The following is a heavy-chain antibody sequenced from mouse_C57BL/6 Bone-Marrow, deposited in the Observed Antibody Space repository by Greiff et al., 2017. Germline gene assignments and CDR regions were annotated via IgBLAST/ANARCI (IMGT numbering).Heavy chain of an antibody. CDR3: MRYGNYWYFDV. Sequence: EVQLVETGGALVQPGGSRGLSCEGSGFTFSGFWMSWVRQTPGQTLEWIGDINSDGSAINYAPSIKDRFTIFRDNDKSTLYLQMSNVRSEDTATYFCMRYGNYWYFDVWGTGTTVTVSS. CDR2: INSDGSAI. CDR1: GFTFSGFW. D-gene: IGHD2-1*01. J-gene: IGHJ1*03. V-gene: IGHV11-2*01.